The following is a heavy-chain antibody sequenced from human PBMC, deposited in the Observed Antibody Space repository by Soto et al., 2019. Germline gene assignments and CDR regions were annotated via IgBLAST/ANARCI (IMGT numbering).Heavy chain of an antibody. Sequence: QVQLQESGPGLVKPSQTLSLTCSVSGDSISGGDYYWNWIRQPPGEALEWIGHIHYSGSTYYNASLKSRLTISLDTSKNEFSLNLSSVTAADTAVYYCARDQRALRYFDYWGQGTLVTVSS. V-gene: IGHV4-30-4*01. J-gene: IGHJ4*02. CDR1: GDSISGGDYY. CDR3: ARDQRALRYFDY. CDR2: IHYSGST.